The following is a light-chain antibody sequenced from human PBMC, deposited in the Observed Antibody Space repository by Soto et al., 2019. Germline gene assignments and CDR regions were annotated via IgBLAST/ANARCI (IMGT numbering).Light chain of an antibody. J-gene: IGKJ4*01. CDR2: GAS. Sequence: DIQMTQSPSSVSASIGDTVTITCRASQDISTLLAWYQQKPGKAPKLLIYGASTLESGVPSRFSGRGSGTDFTLTIRGLQPDDCATYFCQQADSFPLTFGGGTKVEIK. CDR1: QDISTL. CDR3: QQADSFPLT. V-gene: IGKV1D-12*01.